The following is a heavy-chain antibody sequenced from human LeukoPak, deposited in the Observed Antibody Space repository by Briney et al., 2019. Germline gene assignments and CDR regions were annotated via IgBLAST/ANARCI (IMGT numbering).Heavy chain of an antibody. Sequence: PGGSLRLSCAASGFTFSSYSMNWVRQAPGKGLEWVGRIKSKTDGGTTDYAAPVKGRFTISRDDSKNTLYLQMNSLKTEDTAVYYCTTDVHIAVAVDYWGQGTLVTVSS. J-gene: IGHJ4*02. CDR3: TTDVHIAVAVDY. V-gene: IGHV3-15*01. D-gene: IGHD6-19*01. CDR1: GFTFSSYS. CDR2: IKSKTDGGTT.